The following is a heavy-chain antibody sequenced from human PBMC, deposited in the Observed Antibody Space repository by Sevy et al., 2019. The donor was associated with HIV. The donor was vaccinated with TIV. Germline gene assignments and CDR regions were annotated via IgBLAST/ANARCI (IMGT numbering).Heavy chain of an antibody. Sequence: SETLSLTCTVSGGSVSSGSYYWSWIRQPPGKGLEWIGYIYYSGSTNYNPSLKSRVTISVDTSKNQFSLKLSSVTAADTAVYYCARGRSSGWPLNWFDPWGQGTLVTVSS. V-gene: IGHV4-61*01. CDR1: GGSVSSGSYY. J-gene: IGHJ5*02. CDR2: IYYSGST. D-gene: IGHD6-19*01. CDR3: ARGRSSGWPLNWFDP.